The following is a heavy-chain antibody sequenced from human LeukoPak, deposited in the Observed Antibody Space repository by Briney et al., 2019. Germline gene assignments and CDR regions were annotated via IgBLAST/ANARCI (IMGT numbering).Heavy chain of an antibody. Sequence: GGSLRLFCTASGFTLCDYVMRWVGQAPGKGLEWVGFIRSRAYGGTTEYVPSVTGRFTISKDDSNSIAALQMNSLHTEHTAVYYCTRVNGDILTGYNRNWFDPWGQGTLVTVSS. CDR1: GFTLCDYV. J-gene: IGHJ5*02. D-gene: IGHD3-9*01. V-gene: IGHV3-49*04. CDR3: TRVNGDILTGYNRNWFDP. CDR2: IRSRAYGGTT.